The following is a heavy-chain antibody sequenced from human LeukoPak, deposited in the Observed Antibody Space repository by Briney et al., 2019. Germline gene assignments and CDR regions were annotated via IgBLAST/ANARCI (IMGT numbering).Heavy chain of an antibody. CDR3: ARSPPSGIVGATVSDFDY. V-gene: IGHV1-2*06. CDR2: INPNSGGT. J-gene: IGHJ4*02. D-gene: IGHD1-26*01. Sequence: ASVKVSCKASGYTFTGYYMHWVRQAPGQGLEWMGRINPNSGGTNYAQKFQGRVTITRDTSASTAYMELSSLRSEDTAVYYCARSPPSGIVGATVSDFDYWGQGTLVTVSS. CDR1: GYTFTGYY.